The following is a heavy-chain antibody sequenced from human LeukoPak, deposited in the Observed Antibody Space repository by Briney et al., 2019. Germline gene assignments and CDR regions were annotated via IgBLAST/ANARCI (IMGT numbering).Heavy chain of an antibody. CDR2: ISGSGGST. V-gene: IGHV3-23*01. CDR1: GFTFSSYA. J-gene: IGHJ4*02. Sequence: PGGSLRLSCAASGFTFSSYAMSWVRQAPGKGLEWVSAISGSGGSTYYADSVKGRFTISRDNAKNSLYLQMNSLRAEDTAVYYCARDYGDYVFSDYWGQGTLVTVSS. D-gene: IGHD4-17*01. CDR3: ARDYGDYVFSDY.